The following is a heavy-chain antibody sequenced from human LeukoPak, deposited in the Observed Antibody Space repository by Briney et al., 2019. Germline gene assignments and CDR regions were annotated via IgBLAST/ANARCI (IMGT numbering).Heavy chain of an antibody. J-gene: IGHJ2*01. CDR3: ARLPTYYYDSSGLNWYFDL. CDR1: GYTFTSYG. V-gene: IGHV1-69*05. CDR2: IIPIFGTA. Sequence: SVKVSCKASGYTFTSYGISWVRQAPGQGLEWMGGIIPIFGTANYAQKFQGRVTITTDESTSTAYMELSSLRSEDTAVYYCARLPTYYYDSSGLNWYFDLWGRGTLVTVSS. D-gene: IGHD3-22*01.